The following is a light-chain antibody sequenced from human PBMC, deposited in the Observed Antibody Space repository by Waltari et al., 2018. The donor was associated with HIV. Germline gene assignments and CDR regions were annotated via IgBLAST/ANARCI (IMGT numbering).Light chain of an antibody. CDR3: SSHAGSNGVV. CDR2: EVS. J-gene: IGLJ2*01. CDR1: SSDVGGYNY. Sequence: QSALTQPPSASGSPGQSVTISCTGSSSDVGGYNYVSWYQQHPGKAPKVLIYEVSKRPSRVSDRFSGSKSVNTASLTVSGLQADDEADYYCSSHAGSNGVVIGGGTKLTVL. V-gene: IGLV2-8*01.